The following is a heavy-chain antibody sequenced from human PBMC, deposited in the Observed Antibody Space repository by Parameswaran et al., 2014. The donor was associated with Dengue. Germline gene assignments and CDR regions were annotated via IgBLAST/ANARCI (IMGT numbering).Heavy chain of an antibody. CDR3: ARLERTNWFDP. D-gene: IGHD3-3*01. Sequence: RWIRQPPGKGLEWIGYIYYSGSTNYNPSLKSRVTISVDTSKNQFSLKLSSVTAADTAVYYCARLERTNWFDPWGQGTLVTVSS. CDR2: IYYSGST. J-gene: IGHJ5*02. V-gene: IGHV4-59*12.